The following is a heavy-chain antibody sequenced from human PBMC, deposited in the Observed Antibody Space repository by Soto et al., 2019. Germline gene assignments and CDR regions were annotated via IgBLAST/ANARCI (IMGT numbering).Heavy chain of an antibody. CDR3: ATDPLAVAGT. D-gene: IGHD6-19*01. V-gene: IGHV1-69*08. CDR2: IIPILGIA. J-gene: IGHJ4*02. CDR1: GGTFSSYT. Sequence: QVQLVQSGAEVKKPGSSVKVSCKASGGTFSSYTISWVRQAPGQGLEWMGRIIPILGIANYAQKFQGRVTITADKSTSTAYMELSSLRSEDTAVYYCATDPLAVAGTWGQGTLVTVSS.